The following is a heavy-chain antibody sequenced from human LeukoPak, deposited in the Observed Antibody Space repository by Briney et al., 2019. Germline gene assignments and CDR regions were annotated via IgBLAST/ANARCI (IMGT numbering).Heavy chain of an antibody. CDR2: ISSSGSTI. CDR3: ARDRAFDI. CDR1: GFTFSSYE. J-gene: IGHJ3*02. Sequence: GGSLRLSCVASGFTFSSYEMNWVRQAPGKGLEWVSYISSSGSTIYYADSVKGRFTISRDNSKNTLYLQMNSLRAEDTAVYYCARDRAFDIWGQGTMVTVSS. V-gene: IGHV3-48*03.